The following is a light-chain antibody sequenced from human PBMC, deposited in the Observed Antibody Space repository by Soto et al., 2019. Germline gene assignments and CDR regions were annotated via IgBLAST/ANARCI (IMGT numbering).Light chain of an antibody. V-gene: IGKV3-15*01. Sequence: EIVMTQSPATLYVSPGRRATRFCSASHSVSSSLAWYQQKPGQAPRLLIHGAYTRATGIPARFSGSGSGTEFTLTISSLQSEDFAVYYCQQYSDWRPQFGQGTKVDIK. J-gene: IGKJ1*01. CDR2: GAY. CDR1: HSVSSS. CDR3: QQYSDWRPQ.